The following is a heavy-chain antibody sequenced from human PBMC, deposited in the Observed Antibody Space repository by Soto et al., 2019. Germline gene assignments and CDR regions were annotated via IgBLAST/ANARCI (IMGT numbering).Heavy chain of an antibody. Sequence: SGPTLVNPTQTLTLTCTFFGFSLSTSGMCVSWIRQPPGKALGCLALINWDGDKYYSPSLKTRLSISADTSKNRVVLTLTNMDPADTATYYCARTSGYGGNPFDYWGQGALVTVS. CDR3: ARTSGYGGNPFDY. CDR1: GFSLSTSGMC. D-gene: IGHD4-17*01. J-gene: IGHJ4*02. V-gene: IGHV2-70*01. CDR2: INWDGDK.